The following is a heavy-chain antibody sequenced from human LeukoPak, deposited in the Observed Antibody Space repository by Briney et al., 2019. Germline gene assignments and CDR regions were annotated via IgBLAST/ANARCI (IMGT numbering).Heavy chain of an antibody. CDR3: ARDSFGDYAIDS. V-gene: IGHV3-48*04. J-gene: IGHJ4*02. D-gene: IGHD4-17*01. CDR2: ISSSGSTI. Sequence: PGGSLRLSCEVSGFTFTSYSLNWVRQAPGKGLEWVSYISSSGSTIYYADSVKGRFTIPRDSANNALWLQMNSLRVEDTAVYYCARDSFGDYAIDSWGQGTLVTVSS. CDR1: GFTFTSYS.